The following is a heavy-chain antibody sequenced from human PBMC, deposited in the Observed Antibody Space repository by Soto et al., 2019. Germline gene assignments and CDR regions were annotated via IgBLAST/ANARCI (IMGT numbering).Heavy chain of an antibody. CDR3: AREGRYSSGFYGYFQH. V-gene: IGHV5-51*01. D-gene: IGHD6-19*01. CDR1: GYSFTSYW. Sequence: VESLKISCKGSGYSFTSYWIGWVRQMPGKGLEWMGIIYPGDSDTRYSPSFQGQVTISADKSISTAYLQWSSLKASDTAMYYCAREGRYSSGFYGYFQHWGQGTLVTVSS. J-gene: IGHJ1*01. CDR2: IYPGDSDT.